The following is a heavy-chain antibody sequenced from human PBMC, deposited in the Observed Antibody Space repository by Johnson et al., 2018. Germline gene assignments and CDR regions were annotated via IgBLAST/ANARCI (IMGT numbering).Heavy chain of an antibody. V-gene: IGHV3-21*01. CDR2: ITSHTNYI. J-gene: IGHJ6*02. CDR1: GFTLITYT. D-gene: IGHD4-17*01. Sequence: VQLVESGGGLVKPGGSLRLSCAASGFTLITYTMNWVRQAPGKGLEWVSSITSHTNYIYYADSFKGRFTISRDIANNSLYLKMNSLRSEDPAIYYWARDPDYGEHSRYYDYGMDVWGQGTTVTVSS. CDR3: ARDPDYGEHSRYYDYGMDV.